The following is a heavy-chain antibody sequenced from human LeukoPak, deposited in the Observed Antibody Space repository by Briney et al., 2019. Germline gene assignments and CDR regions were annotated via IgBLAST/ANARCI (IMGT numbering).Heavy chain of an antibody. CDR1: GGSISSYY. CDR2: IYYGGST. Sequence: SETLSLTCTVSGGSISSYYWSWIRQPPGKGLEWIGYIYYGGSTNYNPSLKSRVTISVDTSKNQFSLKLSSVTAADTAVYYCARDVYGGAIDYWGQGTLVTVSS. V-gene: IGHV4-59*01. CDR3: ARDVYGGAIDY. J-gene: IGHJ4*02. D-gene: IGHD1-26*01.